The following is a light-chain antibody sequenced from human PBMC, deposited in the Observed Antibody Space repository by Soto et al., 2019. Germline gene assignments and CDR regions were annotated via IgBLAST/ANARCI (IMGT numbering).Light chain of an antibody. CDR1: SGNIGGQNS. CDR2: EVT. CDR3: ASNTPTWV. V-gene: IGLV2-14*03. Sequence: QSVLTQPASVSGSPGQTISISCIGTSGNIGGQNSVSWYQQYPGKAPKLIIYEVTKRPSGISNRCSGSKSANTASLTISGLQADDEAAYYCASNTPTWVFGGGTKVTVL. J-gene: IGLJ3*02.